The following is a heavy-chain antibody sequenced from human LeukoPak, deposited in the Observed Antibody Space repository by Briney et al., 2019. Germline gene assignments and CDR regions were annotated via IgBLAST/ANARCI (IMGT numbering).Heavy chain of an antibody. CDR3: ARSDSGSYEYYFDY. CDR2: IYYSGST. D-gene: IGHD1-26*01. CDR1: GGSISSYY. J-gene: IGHJ4*02. V-gene: IGHV4-59*01. Sequence: PETLSLTCTVSGGSISSYYWSWIRQPPGKGLEWIGYIYYSGSTNYNPSLKSRVTISVDTSKNQFSLKLSSVTAADTAVYYCARSDSGSYEYYFDYWGQGNLVTVSS.